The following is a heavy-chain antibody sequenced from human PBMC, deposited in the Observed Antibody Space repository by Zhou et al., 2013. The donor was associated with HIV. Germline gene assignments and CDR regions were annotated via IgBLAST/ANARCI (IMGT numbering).Heavy chain of an antibody. CDR1: GGTFSSYA. CDR2: IIPILGIA. Sequence: QVQLVQSGAEVKKPGSSVKVSCKASGGTFSSYAISWVRQAPGQGLEWMGRIIPILGIANYAQKFQGRVTITADKSTSTAYMELSSLRSEDTAVYYCAREKPEGGYYYYYMDVWGQRDHGSPSP. CDR3: AREKPEGGYYYYYMDV. J-gene: IGHJ6*03. V-gene: IGHV1-69*04.